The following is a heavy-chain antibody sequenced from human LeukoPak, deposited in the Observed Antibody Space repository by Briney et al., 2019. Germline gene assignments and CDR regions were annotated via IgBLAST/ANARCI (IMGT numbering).Heavy chain of an antibody. D-gene: IGHD3-3*01. CDR3: ARGVLKILLRFLEWSMTDPYYYYYMDV. J-gene: IGHJ6*03. Sequence: GASVKVSCKASGYTFTSYDINWVRQATGQGLEWMGWMNPNSGNTGYAQKFQGRVTITRNTSISTAYMELSSLRSEDTAVYYCARGVLKILLRFLEWSMTDPYYYYYMDVWGKGTTVTVSS. CDR1: GYTFTSYD. V-gene: IGHV1-8*03. CDR2: MNPNSGNT.